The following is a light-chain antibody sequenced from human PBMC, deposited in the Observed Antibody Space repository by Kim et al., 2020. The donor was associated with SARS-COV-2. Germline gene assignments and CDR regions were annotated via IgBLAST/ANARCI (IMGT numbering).Light chain of an antibody. CDR1: QSISNY. CDR2: RTT. J-gene: IGKJ1*01. Sequence: ESFEYRDTMTCRAGQSISNYLVWFHQKPGKAPESLVYRTTILHSGVPSSFVDIGSGTDFPLTIGSLQPEIFATYYCQRYNIFPRTFGQGTKVDIK. CDR3: QRYNIFPRT. V-gene: IGKV1-16*01.